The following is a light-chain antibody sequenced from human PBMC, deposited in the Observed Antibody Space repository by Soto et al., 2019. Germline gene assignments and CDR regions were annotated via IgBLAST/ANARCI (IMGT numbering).Light chain of an antibody. CDR2: EDN. Sequence: NFMLTQPHSVSESPGKTVTISCTRSSGSIASNYVQWYQQPPGSAPTTVIYEDNQRPSGVPDRFSGSIDSSSNSASLTISGLKTEDEADYYCQSYDSNNVVFGGGTKLTVL. CDR3: QSYDSNNVV. CDR1: SGSIASNY. J-gene: IGLJ2*01. V-gene: IGLV6-57*04.